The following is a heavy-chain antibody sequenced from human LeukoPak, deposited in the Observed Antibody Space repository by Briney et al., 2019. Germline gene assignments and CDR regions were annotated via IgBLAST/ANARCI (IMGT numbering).Heavy chain of an antibody. CDR1: GFTFCSYS. V-gene: IGHV3-21*01. Sequence: GSLRLSCAASGFTFCSYSMNWVHQAPGKGLEWVSSISSSSSYIYYADSVKGRFTISRDNAKNSLYLQMNSLRAEDTAVYYCARDGPSSSYDYWGQGTLVTVSS. CDR2: ISSSSSYI. J-gene: IGHJ4*02. CDR3: ARDGPSSSYDY. D-gene: IGHD6-13*01.